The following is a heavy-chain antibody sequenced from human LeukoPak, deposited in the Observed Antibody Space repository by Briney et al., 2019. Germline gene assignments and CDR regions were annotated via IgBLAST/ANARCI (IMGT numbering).Heavy chain of an antibody. V-gene: IGHV3-23*01. Sequence: GGSLRLSCTASGFTFSSYAMSWVRQAPGKGREWVSGISGSGGSTYYADCVKGRFTISRDNSKNTLYLQMNSPRAEDTAVYYCAKGAGIAARRMSFEYWGQGTLVTVSS. D-gene: IGHD6-6*01. CDR2: ISGSGGST. J-gene: IGHJ4*02. CDR3: AKGAGIAARRMSFEY. CDR1: GFTFSSYA.